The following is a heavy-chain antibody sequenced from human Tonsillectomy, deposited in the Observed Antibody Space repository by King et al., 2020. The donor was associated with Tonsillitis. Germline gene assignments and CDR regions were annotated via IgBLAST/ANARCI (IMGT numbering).Heavy chain of an antibody. V-gene: IGHV1-46*03. CDR1: GYTFTSYY. Sequence: VQLVQSGAEVKKPGASVKVSCKASGYTFTSYYMYWVRQAPGQGLEWMAIINPSGGSTNYAQKFQGRVTMTRDTSTSTAYMELSSLRSEDTAVYYCAREANTYELLTDAECAFDYWGQGTPVSAAS. CDR3: AREANTYELLTDAECAFDY. J-gene: IGHJ4*02. CDR2: INPSGGST. D-gene: IGHD3-9*01.